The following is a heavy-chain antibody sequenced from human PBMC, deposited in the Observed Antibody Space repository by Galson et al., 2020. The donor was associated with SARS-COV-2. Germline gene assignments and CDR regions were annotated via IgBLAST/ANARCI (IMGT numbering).Heavy chain of an antibody. J-gene: IGHJ4*02. CDR2: ISYDGSNK. CDR1: GFTFSSYA. V-gene: IGHV3-30-3*01. CDR3: AAGLLLHFDY. D-gene: IGHD3-22*01. Sequence: GESLKISCAASGFTFSSYAMHWVRQAPGKGLEWVAVISYDGSNKYYADSVKGRFTISRDNSKNTLYLQMNSLRAEDTAVYYCAAGLLLHFDYWGQGTLVTVSS.